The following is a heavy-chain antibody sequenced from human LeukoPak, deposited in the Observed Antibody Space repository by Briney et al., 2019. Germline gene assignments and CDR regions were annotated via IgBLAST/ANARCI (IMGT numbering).Heavy chain of an antibody. CDR2: MGYDGNNK. CDR1: GFTFSSYG. J-gene: IGHJ5*02. Sequence: GGSLRLSCAASGFTFSSYGMHWVRQAPGKGLEWVTFMGYDGNNKNYADSVKGRFTISRDNSKNTLYLQMNGLRAEDTAVYFCAKDGRPAGASGSWFDPWGQGTLVTVSS. CDR3: AKDGRPAGASGSWFDP. D-gene: IGHD2-2*01. V-gene: IGHV3-30*02.